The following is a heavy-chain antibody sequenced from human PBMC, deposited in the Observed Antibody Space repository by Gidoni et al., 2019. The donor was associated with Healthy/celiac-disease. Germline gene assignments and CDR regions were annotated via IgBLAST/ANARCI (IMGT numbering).Heavy chain of an antibody. J-gene: IGHJ4*02. CDR1: GFTFSSYA. V-gene: IGHV3-30*04. CDR2: ISYDGSNK. Sequence: QVQLVESGGGVVQPGRSLRLSCAASGFTFSSYAMHWVRQAPGKGLEGVAVISYDGSNKYYADSVKGRFTISRDNSKNTLYLQMNSLRAEDTAVYYCARDLDGSGSYLGVDYWGQGTLVTVSS. CDR3: ARDLDGSGSYLGVDY. D-gene: IGHD3-10*01.